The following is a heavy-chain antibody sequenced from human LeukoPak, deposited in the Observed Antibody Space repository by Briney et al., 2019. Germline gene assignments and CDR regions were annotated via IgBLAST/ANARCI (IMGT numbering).Heavy chain of an antibody. CDR1: GFTFDNYG. D-gene: IGHD3-3*02. CDR2: INWNGGST. CDR3: ARDPSTRARYFDL. J-gene: IGHJ2*01. Sequence: PGGSLRLSCAASGFTFDNYGMSWARQAPGKGLEWVSGINWNGGSTGYADSLKGRFTISRDNAKNSLYLQMNSLRAEDTAVYYCARDPSTRARYFDLWGRGTLVTVSS. V-gene: IGHV3-20*04.